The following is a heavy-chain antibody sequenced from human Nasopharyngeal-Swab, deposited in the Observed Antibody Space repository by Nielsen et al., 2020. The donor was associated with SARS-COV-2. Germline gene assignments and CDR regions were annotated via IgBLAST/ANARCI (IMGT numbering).Heavy chain of an antibody. CDR1: GFTLSSYW. CDR2: IKQDGSEK. Sequence: GESLKISCAASGFTLSSYWMSWVRQAPGKGLEWVANIKQDGSEKYYVDSVKGRFTISRDNAKNSLYLQMNSLRAEDTAVYYCARPGSYYYGSGSSVGPYFDYWGQGTLVTVSS. J-gene: IGHJ4*02. CDR3: ARPGSYYYGSGSSVGPYFDY. D-gene: IGHD3-10*01. V-gene: IGHV3-7*05.